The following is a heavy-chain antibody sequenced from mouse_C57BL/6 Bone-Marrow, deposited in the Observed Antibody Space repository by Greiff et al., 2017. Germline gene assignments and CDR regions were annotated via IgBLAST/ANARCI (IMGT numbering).Heavy chain of an antibody. J-gene: IGHJ1*03. CDR3: TTSTLLLLRSRWYFDV. D-gene: IGHD1-1*01. CDR2: IDPEDGDT. V-gene: IGHV14-1*01. CDR1: GFNIKDYY. Sequence: EVQLQQSGAELVRPGASVKLSCTASGFNIKDYYMHWVKQRPEQGLEWLGRIDPEDGDTEYAPKFQGKATMTADTSSNTAYLPLSSLTSEDTAVYYCTTSTLLLLRSRWYFDVWGTGTTVTVSS.